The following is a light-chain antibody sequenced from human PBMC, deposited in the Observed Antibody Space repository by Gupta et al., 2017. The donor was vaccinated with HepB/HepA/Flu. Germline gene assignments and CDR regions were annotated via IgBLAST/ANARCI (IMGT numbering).Light chain of an antibody. CDR1: QSVSSY. V-gene: IGKV3-11*01. CDR2: DAS. Sequence: EIVLTQSPATLSLSPGKRATLTCRTSQSVSSYLAWYHQKPGQAPRLLIYDASNRATGIPARFSGSGSGTDFTLTISSLEPEDFAVYYCQQRSNWLITFGQGTRLEIK. CDR3: QQRSNWLIT. J-gene: IGKJ5*01.